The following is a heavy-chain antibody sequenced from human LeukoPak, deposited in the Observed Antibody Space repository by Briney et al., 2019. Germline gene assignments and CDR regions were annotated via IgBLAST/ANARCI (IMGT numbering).Heavy chain of an antibody. CDR2: ISWDGGST. Sequence: GGSLRLSCAASGFTFDDYTMHWVRQAPGKGLEGVSLISWDGGSTYYADSVKGRFTISRDNSKNSLYLQMNSLRTEDTALYYCAKDYSGSPGAFQHWGQGTLVTVSS. J-gene: IGHJ1*01. D-gene: IGHD1-26*01. V-gene: IGHV3-43*01. CDR1: GFTFDDYT. CDR3: AKDYSGSPGAFQH.